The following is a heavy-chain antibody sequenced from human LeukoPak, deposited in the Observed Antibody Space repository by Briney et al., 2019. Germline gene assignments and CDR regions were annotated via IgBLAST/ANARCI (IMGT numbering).Heavy chain of an antibody. D-gene: IGHD3-22*01. CDR1: GGSISSYY. J-gene: IGHJ4*02. V-gene: IGHV4-4*09. CDR2: IYTSGST. Sequence: SETLSLTCTVSGGSISSYYWSWIRQPPGKGLEWIGYIYTSGSTNYNPSLKSRVTISVDTSKNQFSLKLSSVTAADTAVYYCASSLNYYDSSGYYFSFDYWGQGTLVTVSS. CDR3: ASSLNYYDSSGYYFSFDY.